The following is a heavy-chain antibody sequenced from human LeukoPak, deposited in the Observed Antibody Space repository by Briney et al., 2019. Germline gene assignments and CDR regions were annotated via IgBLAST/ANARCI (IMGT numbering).Heavy chain of an antibody. CDR2: IGTSSSTI. CDR3: ARHDYGGNSGDY. CDR1: EFTFSTYA. V-gene: IGHV3-48*02. J-gene: IGHJ4*02. D-gene: IGHD4-23*01. Sequence: SGGSLRLSCAASEFTFSTYAMNWVRQAPGKGLEWVSYIGTSSSTIYYADSVKGRFTISRDNAKNSLYLQMNSLRDEDTAVYYCARHDYGGNSGDYWGQGTLVTVSS.